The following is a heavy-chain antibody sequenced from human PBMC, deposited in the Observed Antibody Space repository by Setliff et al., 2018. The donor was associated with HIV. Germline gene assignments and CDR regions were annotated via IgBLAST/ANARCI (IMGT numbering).Heavy chain of an antibody. V-gene: IGHV1-18*01. J-gene: IGHJ3*02. CDR3: ARDRGVYCISSSCYSPVDAFDI. Sequence: ASVKVSCKASGYTFSDYGISWVRQAPGQGLEWMGWISAHNGRINYAQKLQGRVTVTTDTSTSTAYMELRSLRSDDTAVYYCARDRGVYCISSSCYSPVDAFDIWGQGTMVTVSS. CDR2: ISAHNGRI. CDR1: GYTFSDYG. D-gene: IGHD2-2*01.